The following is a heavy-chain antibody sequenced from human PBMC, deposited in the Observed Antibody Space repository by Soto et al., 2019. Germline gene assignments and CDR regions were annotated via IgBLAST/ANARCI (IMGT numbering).Heavy chain of an antibody. V-gene: IGHV3-30*18. Sequence: GGSLRLSCAASGFTFSSYGMHWVRQAPGKGLEWVAVISYDGSNKYYADSVKGRFTISRDNSKNTLYLQMNSLRAEDTAVYYCAKDAIFVSVARPRGVYGMDVWGQGTTVTVSS. CDR3: AKDAIFVSVARPRGVYGMDV. CDR2: ISYDGSNK. J-gene: IGHJ6*02. D-gene: IGHD5-12*01. CDR1: GFTFSSYG.